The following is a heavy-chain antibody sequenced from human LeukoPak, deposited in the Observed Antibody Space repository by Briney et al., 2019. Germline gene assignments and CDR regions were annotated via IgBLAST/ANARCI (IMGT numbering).Heavy chain of an antibody. CDR2: IIPIFGIA. D-gene: IGHD2-2*01. Sequence: SVKVSCKASGDTFSSYAISWGRQAPGQGLEWMGRIIPIFGIANYAQKFQGRDRITADKSTSTAYMELSSLRSEDTAVYYCARDACSSTSCYSYYYYYGMDVWGQGTTVTVSS. CDR3: ARDACSSTSCYSYYYYYGMDV. V-gene: IGHV1-69*04. CDR1: GDTFSSYA. J-gene: IGHJ6*02.